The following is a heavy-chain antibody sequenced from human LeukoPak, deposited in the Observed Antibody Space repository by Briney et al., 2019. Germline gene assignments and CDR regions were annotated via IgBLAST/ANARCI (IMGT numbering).Heavy chain of an antibody. Sequence: PGGSLRLSCAASGFTFSSYAMSWVRQAPGKGLEWVSAISGSGGNTYYADSVKGRFTNSRDNSQNTLYLQMNSLRAEDTAVYYCAKQRSEVVVAATNYWGQGTLVTVSS. CDR2: ISGSGGNT. CDR3: AKQRSEVVVAATNY. V-gene: IGHV3-23*01. D-gene: IGHD2-15*01. CDR1: GFTFSSYA. J-gene: IGHJ4*02.